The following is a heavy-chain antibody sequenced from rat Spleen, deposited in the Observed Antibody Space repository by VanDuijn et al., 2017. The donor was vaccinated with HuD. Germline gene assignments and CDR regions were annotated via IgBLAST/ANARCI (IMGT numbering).Heavy chain of an antibody. CDR1: GFILDYHY. J-gene: IGHJ4*01. D-gene: IGHD1-5*01. CDR2: ISTGGGNA. CDR3: TREGDIRASYVMDA. Sequence: EVQLVESGGGLVQPGRSMKLSCTASGFILDYHYMAWVRQAPAKGLEWVASISTGGGNAYYPDSVKGRFTISRDNAKSTLYLQMNSLRSEDTATYYCTREGDIRASYVMDAWGQGTSVTVSS. V-gene: IGHV5-25*01.